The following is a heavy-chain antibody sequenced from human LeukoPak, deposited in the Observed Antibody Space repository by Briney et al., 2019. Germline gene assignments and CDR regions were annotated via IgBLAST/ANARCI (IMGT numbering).Heavy chain of an antibody. V-gene: IGHV4-38-2*01. CDR3: ARRSPSDV. Sequence: NSSETLSLTCAVSGYSISSGYYWGWIRQPPGKGLEWIGSIYHSGSTYYKPSLKSRVTISVDTSKNQFSLKLSSVTAADTAVYYCARRSPSDVWGKGTTVTLSS. CDR1: GYSISSGYY. J-gene: IGHJ6*04. CDR2: IYHSGST.